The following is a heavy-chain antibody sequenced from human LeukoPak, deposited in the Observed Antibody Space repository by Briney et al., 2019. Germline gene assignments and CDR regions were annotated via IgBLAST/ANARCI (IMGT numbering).Heavy chain of an antibody. CDR3: VRDFTGGSSAFDY. CDR1: GFTFSSYS. V-gene: IGHV3-30*03. J-gene: IGHJ4*02. D-gene: IGHD2-15*01. Sequence: GGSLRLSCAASGFTFSSYSMNWVRQAPGKGLEWVAVISSDGSGKHYADSVKGRFTISRDNSKNTLYLQMNSLRPEDTAVYYCVRDFTGGSSAFDYWGQGTLVTVSS. CDR2: ISSDGSGK.